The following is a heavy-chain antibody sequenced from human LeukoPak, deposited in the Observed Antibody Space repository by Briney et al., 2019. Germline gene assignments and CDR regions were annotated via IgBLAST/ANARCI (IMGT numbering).Heavy chain of an antibody. V-gene: IGHV4-4*07. J-gene: IGHJ6*02. Sequence: SETLSLTCSVSGDSISSYYWSWIRQPAGKGLEWIGRIYSGGTTNYNPSFTSRVTMSVDTSKNQFSLNLTSVTAADTAVYYCARDTDLTYYYYGMDVWGQGTTVTVSS. D-gene: IGHD2-8*02. CDR3: ARDTDLTYYYYGMDV. CDR1: GDSISSYY. CDR2: IYSGGTT.